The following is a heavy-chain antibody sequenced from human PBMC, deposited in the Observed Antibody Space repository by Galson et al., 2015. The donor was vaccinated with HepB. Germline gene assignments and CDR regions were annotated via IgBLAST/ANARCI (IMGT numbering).Heavy chain of an antibody. CDR1: GFTVTKNH. D-gene: IGHD2-15*01. V-gene: IGHV3-53*01. Sequence: SLRLSCAASGFTVTKNHMTWVRQAPGKGLEWLSIIYSVGTTYYADSVKGRFTISRDNSKNTLYPQMNSLRAEDTAIYYCLGFPGYWGQGTLVTVSS. CDR2: IYSVGTT. J-gene: IGHJ4*02. CDR3: LGFPGY.